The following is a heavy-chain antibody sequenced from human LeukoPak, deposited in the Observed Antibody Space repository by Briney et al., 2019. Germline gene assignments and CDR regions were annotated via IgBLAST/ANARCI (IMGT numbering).Heavy chain of an antibody. CDR2: INHSGST. CDR3: SAKEYDSSGYPGEFDY. V-gene: IGHV4-34*03. D-gene: IGHD3-22*01. J-gene: IGHJ4*02. Sequence: SETLSLTCAVYGGSFSGYYWSWIRQPPGKGLEWIGEINHSGSTNYNPSLKSRVTISVDTSKNQFSLKLSSVTAADTAVYYCSAKEYDSSGYPGEFDYWGQGTLVTVSS. CDR1: GGSFSGYY.